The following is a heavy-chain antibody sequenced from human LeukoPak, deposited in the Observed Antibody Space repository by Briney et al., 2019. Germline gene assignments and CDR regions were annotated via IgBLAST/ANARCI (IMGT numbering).Heavy chain of an antibody. CDR1: GFTFSSYG. D-gene: IGHD3-10*01. CDR2: ISYDGSNK. CDR3: AKDQTTLTYYYGSGSYGY. V-gene: IGHV3-30*18. J-gene: IGHJ4*02. Sequence: PGGSLRLSCAASGFTFSSYGMHWVRQAPGKGLEWVAVISYDGSNKYYAESVKGRFTISRDNSKNTLYLQMNSLRAEDTAVYYCAKDQTTLTYYYGSGSYGYWGQGTLVTVSS.